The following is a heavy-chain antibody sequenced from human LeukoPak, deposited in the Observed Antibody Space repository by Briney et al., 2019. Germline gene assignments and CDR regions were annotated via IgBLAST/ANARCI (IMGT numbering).Heavy chain of an antibody. CDR1: GFTFSSYG. D-gene: IGHD3-3*01. V-gene: IGHV3-30*03. Sequence: PGGSLRLSCAASGFTFSSYGMHWVRQAPGKGLEWVAVISYDGSNKYYADSVKGRFTISRDNSKNTLYPQMNSLRAEDTAVYYCARDQGRFLEWLLWGACDYWGQGTLVTVSS. J-gene: IGHJ4*02. CDR3: ARDQGRFLEWLLWGACDY. CDR2: ISYDGSNK.